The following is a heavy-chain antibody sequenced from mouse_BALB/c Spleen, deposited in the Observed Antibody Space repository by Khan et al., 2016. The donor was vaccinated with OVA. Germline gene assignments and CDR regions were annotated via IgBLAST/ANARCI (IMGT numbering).Heavy chain of an antibody. J-gene: IGHJ1*01. CDR3: ARYYGNYGWYFDV. V-gene: IGHV2-9*02. Sequence: QVQLKQSGPGLVAPSQSLSLTCTVSGFTLTSYCVHWVRQPPGKGLEWLGVIWTGGSTNYNSALMSRLSIPKDNSKGQVFLKMNSLQTDDADMYYCARYYGNYGWYFDVWGAGTTVTVSS. CDR1: GFTLTSYC. CDR2: IWTGGST. D-gene: IGHD2-1*01.